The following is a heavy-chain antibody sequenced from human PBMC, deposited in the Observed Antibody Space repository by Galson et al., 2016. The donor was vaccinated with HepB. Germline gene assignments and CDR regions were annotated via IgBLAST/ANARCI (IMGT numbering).Heavy chain of an antibody. J-gene: IGHJ3*02. CDR3: ARQSSGWYGEDTFHI. CDR1: GYKFTSNW. CDR2: IYPGDSDT. V-gene: IGHV5-51*01. Sequence: SGAEVKKPGESLKISCKGSGYKFTSNWIGWVRRMPGKGLEWMGIIYPGDSDTRYSPSFQGQVNISADKSTAYLQWSRLKASDTAIYFCARQSSGWYGEDTFHIWGQGTRVTVSS. D-gene: IGHD6-19*01.